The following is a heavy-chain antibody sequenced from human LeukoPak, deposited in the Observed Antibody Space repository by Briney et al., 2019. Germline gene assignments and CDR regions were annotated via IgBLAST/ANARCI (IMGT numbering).Heavy chain of an antibody. CDR2: VSYDGGSK. V-gene: IGHV3-30-3*01. D-gene: IGHD6-13*01. J-gene: IGHJ4*02. CDR3: ARVKGGIAAAGNYFDY. Sequence: PGGSLRLSCAASGFAFSSYAMHWVRQGPGKGLEWVALVSYDGGSKYYADSVKGRITISRDNSKNTLHLQMNSLRTEDTAVYYCARVKGGIAAAGNYFDYWGQGTLVIVSS. CDR1: GFAFSSYA.